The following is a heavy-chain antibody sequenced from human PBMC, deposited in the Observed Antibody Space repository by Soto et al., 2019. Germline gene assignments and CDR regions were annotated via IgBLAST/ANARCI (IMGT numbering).Heavy chain of an antibody. V-gene: IGHV3-48*01. D-gene: IGHD3-10*01. J-gene: IGHJ6*02. CDR3: ARDGSLPRGSGSYFYYYYYYGMDV. CDR2: ISSSSSTI. CDR1: GFTFSSYS. Sequence: PGGSLRLSCAASGFTFSSYSMNWVRQAPGKGLEWVSYISSSSSTIYYADSVKGRFTISRDNAKNSLYLQMNSLRAEDTAVYYCARDGSLPRGSGSYFYYYYYYGMDVWGQGTTVTVSS.